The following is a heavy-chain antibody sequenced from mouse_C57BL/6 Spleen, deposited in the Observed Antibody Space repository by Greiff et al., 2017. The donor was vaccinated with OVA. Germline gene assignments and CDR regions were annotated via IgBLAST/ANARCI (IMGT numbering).Heavy chain of an antibody. Sequence: QVQLQQPGAELVKPGASVKLSCKASGYTFTSYWMQWVKQRPGQGLEWIGEIDPSDSYTNYNQKFKGKATLTVDTSSSTAYMQLSSLTSEDSAVYYCARIYYDYEGYWGQGTTLTVSS. CDR2: IDPSDSYT. V-gene: IGHV1-50*01. CDR1: GYTFTSYW. J-gene: IGHJ2*01. D-gene: IGHD2-4*01. CDR3: ARIYYDYEGY.